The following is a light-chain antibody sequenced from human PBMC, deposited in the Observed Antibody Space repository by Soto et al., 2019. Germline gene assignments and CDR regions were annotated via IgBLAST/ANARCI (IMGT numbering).Light chain of an antibody. V-gene: IGKV1-5*03. CDR1: HSISYW. CDR2: KAS. CDR3: QQYNSYST. J-gene: IGKJ1*01. Sequence: DIQMTQSPSTLSASVGDRVTLTCRASHSISYWLAWYQQKPGKAPKLLIYKASSLESGVPSRFSGSGAGTEFTLTISSLQPDDFATYYCQQYNSYSTFGQGTKVDIK.